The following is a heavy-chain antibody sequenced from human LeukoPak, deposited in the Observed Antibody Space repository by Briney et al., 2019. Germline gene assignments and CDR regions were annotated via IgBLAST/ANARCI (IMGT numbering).Heavy chain of an antibody. CDR1: ESTFSSYS. J-gene: IGHJ4*02. CDR2: ISSGSSYI. Sequence: GGSLKLSWAAPESTFSSYSRTGSGQAQGKGLDWASSISSGSSYIYSTYYADSVKGRFTISRDSTKNSLYLQIDSLRAEDTAVYYCARAASHYYFDSWGQGTLVTVSS. V-gene: IGHV3-21*01. D-gene: IGHD6-6*01. CDR3: ARAASHYYFDS.